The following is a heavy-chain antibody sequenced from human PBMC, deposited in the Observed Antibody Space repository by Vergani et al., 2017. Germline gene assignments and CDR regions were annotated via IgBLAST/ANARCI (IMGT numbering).Heavy chain of an antibody. J-gene: IGHJ4*02. Sequence: EVQLLESGGGLVQPGGSLRLSCAASRFTFSSYSMNWVRQAPGKGLEWVSYISSSSSTKYYAGSVKGRFIISRDNAKNSVYLQMNSLRDEDTAVYYCARETRDTQSSLDYWGQGTLVTVSS. D-gene: IGHD5-24*01. V-gene: IGHV3-48*02. CDR3: ARETRDTQSSLDY. CDR1: RFTFSSYS. CDR2: ISSSSSTK.